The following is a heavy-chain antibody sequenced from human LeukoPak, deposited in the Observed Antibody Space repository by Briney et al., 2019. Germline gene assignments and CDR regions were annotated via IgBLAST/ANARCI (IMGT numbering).Heavy chain of an antibody. V-gene: IGHV4-34*01. J-gene: IGHJ4*02. CDR3: ARGETMAHYFDY. CDR2: INHSGST. CDR1: GGSFSGYY. D-gene: IGHD3-10*01. Sequence: SETLSLTCAVYGGSFSGYYWSWIRQPPGKGLEWIGEINHSGSTNYNPSLMSRVTISVDTSKNQFSLKLSSVTAADTAVYYCARGETMAHYFDYWGQGTLVTVSS.